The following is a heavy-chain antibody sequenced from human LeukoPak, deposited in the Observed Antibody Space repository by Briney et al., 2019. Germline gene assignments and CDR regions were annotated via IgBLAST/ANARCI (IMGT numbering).Heavy chain of an antibody. CDR2: INSDGSST. Sequence: PGECLRLSCAASGFTFSRYWIHSVRQAPGKGLVWVSRINSDGSSTSYADSVKGRFTIARDNAKNTLYLQMNSLRAEDTAVYYCASDSSSWYSVVEDYWGQGAMVTVSS. V-gene: IGHV3-74*01. J-gene: IGHJ4*02. CDR1: GFTFSRYW. D-gene: IGHD6-13*01. CDR3: ASDSSSWYSVVEDY.